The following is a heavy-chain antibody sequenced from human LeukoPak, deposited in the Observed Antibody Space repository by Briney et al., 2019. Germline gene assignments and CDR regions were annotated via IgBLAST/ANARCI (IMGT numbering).Heavy chain of an antibody. J-gene: IGHJ2*01. CDR3: ARSRKQLWLYWYFDL. Sequence: PSETLSLTCTVSGGSISSYYWSWIRQPAGKGLEWIGRIYTSGSTNYNPSLKSRVSMSVDTSKNQCTLKLSSVTAADTAVYYCARSRKQLWLYWYFDLWGRGTLVTVSS. V-gene: IGHV4-4*07. CDR2: IYTSGST. CDR1: GGSISSYY. D-gene: IGHD5-18*01.